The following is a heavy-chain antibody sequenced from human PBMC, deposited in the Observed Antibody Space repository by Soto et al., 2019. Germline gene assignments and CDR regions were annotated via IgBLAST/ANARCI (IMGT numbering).Heavy chain of an antibody. J-gene: IGHJ5*02. Sequence: PGESLKISCKGSGYSFTGYWIGWVRQMPGKGLEWMGIIYPGDSDTRYSPSFQGQVTISADKSISTAYLQWSSLKASDTAMYYCARLRGIAAAGNWFDPWGQGTLVTVSS. CDR3: ARLRGIAAAGNWFDP. CDR2: IYPGDSDT. D-gene: IGHD6-13*01. V-gene: IGHV5-51*01. CDR1: GYSFTGYW.